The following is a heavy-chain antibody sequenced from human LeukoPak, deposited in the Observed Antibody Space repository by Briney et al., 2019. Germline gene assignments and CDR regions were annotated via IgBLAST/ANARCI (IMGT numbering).Heavy chain of an antibody. CDR2: INHSGGST. Sequence: ASVKVSCKASVYTFTSYYMHWVRQAPGQGLEWMGIINHSGGSTSYEQKFQGRVTMARDTSTSTVYMELSSLRSEDTAVYYCARSLRVTTGGYYGMDVWGQGTTVTVSS. D-gene: IGHD4-11*01. V-gene: IGHV1-46*01. CDR3: ARSLRVTTGGYYGMDV. J-gene: IGHJ6*02. CDR1: VYTFTSYY.